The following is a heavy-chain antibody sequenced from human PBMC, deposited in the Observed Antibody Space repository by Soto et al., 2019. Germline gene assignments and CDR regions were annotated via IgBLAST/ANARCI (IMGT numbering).Heavy chain of an antibody. J-gene: IGHJ3*02. V-gene: IGHV1-69*13. D-gene: IGHD3-22*01. CDR1: GGTFSSYA. CDR2: IIPIFGTA. CDR3: ARDINDSSGYPGAFDI. Sequence: ASVKVSCKASGGTFSSYAISWVRQAPGQGLEWMGGIIPIFGTANYAQKFQGRVTITADESTSTAYMELSSLRSEDTAVYYCARDINDSSGYPGAFDIWGQGTMVTVSS.